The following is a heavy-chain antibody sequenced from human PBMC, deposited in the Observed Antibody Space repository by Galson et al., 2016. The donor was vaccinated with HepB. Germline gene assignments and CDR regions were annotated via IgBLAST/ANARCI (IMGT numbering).Heavy chain of an antibody. J-gene: IGHJ4*02. CDR1: GFTFSNYA. Sequence: SLRLSCAASGFTFSNYAMSWVRQAPGKGLEWVSSIQGGGGSTYYTDSVKGRFTISRDNSKNTLYLHMNTLRAEDTAVYYCAKDYDFWSGYYQYWGQGTLVTVSS. D-gene: IGHD3-3*01. V-gene: IGHV3-23*01. CDR3: AKDYDFWSGYYQY. CDR2: IQGGGGST.